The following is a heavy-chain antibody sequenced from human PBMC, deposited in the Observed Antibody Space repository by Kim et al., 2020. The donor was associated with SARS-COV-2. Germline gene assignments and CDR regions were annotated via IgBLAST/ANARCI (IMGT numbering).Heavy chain of an antibody. D-gene: IGHD2-2*01. V-gene: IGHV1-18*01. Sequence: ASVKVSCKASGYTFTSYGISWVRQAPGQGLEWMGWISAYNGNTNYAQKLQGRVTMTTDTSTSTAYMELRSLRSDDTAVYYCARDKEVVPAATNYYYYGMDVWGQGTTVTVSS. CDR1: GYTFTSYG. J-gene: IGHJ6*02. CDR2: ISAYNGNT. CDR3: ARDKEVVPAATNYYYYGMDV.